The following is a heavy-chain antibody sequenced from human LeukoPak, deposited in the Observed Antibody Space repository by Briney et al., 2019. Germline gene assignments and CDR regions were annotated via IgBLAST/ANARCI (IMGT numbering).Heavy chain of an antibody. CDR3: AGRYCSSTSCLGWFDP. CDR1: SGTISSSSYY. V-gene: IGHV4-39*01. J-gene: IGHJ5*02. CDR2: IYYSGST. Sequence: SETLSLTCNVSSGTISSSSYYWGWIRQPPGKGLEWIGSIYYSGSTYYNPSLKSRVTISVDTSKNQFSLKLSSVTAADTAVYYCAGRYCSSTSCLGWFDPWGQGTLVTVSS. D-gene: IGHD2-2*01.